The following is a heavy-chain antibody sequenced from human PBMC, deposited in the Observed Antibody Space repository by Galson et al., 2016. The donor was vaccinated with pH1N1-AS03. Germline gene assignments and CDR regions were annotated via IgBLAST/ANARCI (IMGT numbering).Heavy chain of an antibody. V-gene: IGHV5-51*01. J-gene: IGHJ4*02. CDR3: PRRTIDRLTGYYNFGDY. Sequence: QSGAEVIKPGESLKISCKGSENSFARHWIAWVRPMPGKVLESMGIIYPTASDTRYSPSFQGQFTISADKSTTTAYLQWNSLKASDTAIYYCPRRTIDRLTGYYNFGDYWGQGTLVTVSS. D-gene: IGHD3-9*01. CDR2: IYPTASDT. CDR1: ENSFARHW.